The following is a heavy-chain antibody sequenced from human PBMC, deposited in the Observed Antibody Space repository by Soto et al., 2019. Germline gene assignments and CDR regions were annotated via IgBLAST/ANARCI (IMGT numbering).Heavy chain of an antibody. V-gene: IGHV5-51*01. D-gene: IGHD2-8*01. CDR3: ARNHYCNNGTCAFDY. J-gene: IGHJ4*02. CDR2: IYPGDSDT. CDR1: GYSFTSYW. Sequence: GESLKISCKGSGYSFTSYWIGWVRQMPGKGLEWMGIIYPGDSDTRYSPSFQGQVTISADKSTNTAYLQWSSLKASDTAMYYCARNHYCNNGTCAFDYWGQGTLVTVSS.